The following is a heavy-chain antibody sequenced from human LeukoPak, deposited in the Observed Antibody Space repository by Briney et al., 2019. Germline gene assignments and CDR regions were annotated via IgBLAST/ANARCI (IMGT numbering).Heavy chain of an antibody. Sequence: GASVKVSCKASGYTFTNFGISWIRQAPGQGLEWMGWISPYNGNTNYAQKFQGRVTMTRDTSISTAYMELSRLRSDDTAVYYCARSRGEKSYSDYWGQGTLVTVSS. CDR3: ARSRGEKSYSDY. J-gene: IGHJ4*02. CDR2: ISPYNGNT. V-gene: IGHV1-18*01. CDR1: GYTFTNFG.